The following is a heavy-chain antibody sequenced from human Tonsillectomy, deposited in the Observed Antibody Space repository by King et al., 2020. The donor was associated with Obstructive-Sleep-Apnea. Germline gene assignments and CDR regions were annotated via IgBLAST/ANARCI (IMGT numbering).Heavy chain of an antibody. J-gene: IGHJ4*02. CDR2: ISYDGSNK. Sequence: VQLVESGGGVVQPGRSLRLSCAASGFTFSSYAMDWVRQAPGKGLEWVAFISYDGSNKYYADSVKGRFTISRDNSKNTLYLQMNSLRAEDTAVYYCARATTNFTYYYASSGYYDYWGKGTLVTVSS. CDR1: GFTFSSYA. V-gene: IGHV3-30*04. D-gene: IGHD3-22*01. CDR3: ARATTNFTYYYASSGYYDY.